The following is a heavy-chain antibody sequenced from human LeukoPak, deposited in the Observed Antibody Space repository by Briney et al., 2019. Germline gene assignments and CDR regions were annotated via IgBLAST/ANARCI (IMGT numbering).Heavy chain of an antibody. CDR3: ARVRGAFDT. CDR1: GFTFSSYS. J-gene: IGHJ3*02. Sequence: GGSLRLSCAASGFTFSSYSMNWVRQAPGKGLEWVSSISSSSSYISYADSVKGRFAISRDNAKYSLYLQMNSLRAEDTAVYYCARVRGAFDTWGQGTMVTVSS. CDR2: ISSSSSYI. V-gene: IGHV3-21*01. D-gene: IGHD5-24*01.